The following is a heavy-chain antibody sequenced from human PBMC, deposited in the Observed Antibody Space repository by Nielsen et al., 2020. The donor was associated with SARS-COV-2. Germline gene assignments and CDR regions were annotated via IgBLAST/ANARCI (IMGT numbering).Heavy chain of an antibody. Sequence: ASVKVSCKASGYTFTSYDINWVRQATGQGLEWMGWMNPNSGNTGYAQKFQGRVTMTRNTSISTAYMELSSLRSEDTAVYYCARELGTIFGVARYYYGMDVWGQGTTVTVSS. V-gene: IGHV1-8*01. D-gene: IGHD3-3*01. CDR2: MNPNSGNT. CDR1: GYTFTSYD. J-gene: IGHJ6*02. CDR3: ARELGTIFGVARYYYGMDV.